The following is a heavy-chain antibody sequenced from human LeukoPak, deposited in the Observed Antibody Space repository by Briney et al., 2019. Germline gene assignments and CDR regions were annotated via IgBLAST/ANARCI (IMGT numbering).Heavy chain of an antibody. V-gene: IGHV4-39*01. CDR1: GGSISEISYY. D-gene: IGHD1-26*01. CDR3: ARQGVVGATGFDF. J-gene: IGHJ4*02. CDR2: IYYSRST. Sequence: SETLSLTCSVSGGSISEISYYWGWIRQPPGKGLEWIGNIYYSRSTYNNPSLESRVVISVDTSRNQFSLKLTSVTATDTAVYYRARQGVVGATGFDFWGQGILVTVSS.